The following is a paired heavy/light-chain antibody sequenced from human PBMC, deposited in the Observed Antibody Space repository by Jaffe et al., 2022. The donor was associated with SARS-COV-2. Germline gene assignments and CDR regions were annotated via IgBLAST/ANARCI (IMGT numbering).Light chain of an antibody. J-gene: IGKJ4*01. CDR3: QQYDNLPALT. CDR2: DAS. V-gene: IGKV1-33*01. Sequence: DIQMTQSPSSLSASVGDRVTITCQASQDISNYLNWYQQKPGKAPKLLIYDASNLETGVPSRFSGSGSGTDFTFTISSLQPEDIATYYCQQYDNLPALTFGGGTKVEIK. CDR1: QDISNY.
Heavy chain of an antibody. D-gene: IGHD3-22*01. CDR1: GGTFSSYA. V-gene: IGHV1-69*01. Sequence: QVQLVQSGAEVKKPGSSVKVSCKASGGTFSSYAISWVRQAPGQGLEWMGGIIPIFGTANYAQKFQGRVTITADESTSTAYMELSSLRSEDTAVYYCASLYYYDSSGYLMNDYWGQGTLVTVSS. J-gene: IGHJ4*02. CDR3: ASLYYYDSSGYLMNDY. CDR2: IIPIFGTA.